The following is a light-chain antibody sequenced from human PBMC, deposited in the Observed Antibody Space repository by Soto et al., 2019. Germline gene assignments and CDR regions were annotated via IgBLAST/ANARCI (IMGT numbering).Light chain of an antibody. CDR3: QQYSNWPPIT. CDR2: DAS. V-gene: IGKV1-5*01. CDR1: QSISGW. Sequence: DIQMTQSPSTLSAFVGDRVTITCRASQSISGWLAWYQVKPGRAPKLLIFDASSLESGVPSRFSGSGSGTEFTLTISSLQSEDFAVYYCQQYSNWPPITFGQGTRLEIK. J-gene: IGKJ5*01.